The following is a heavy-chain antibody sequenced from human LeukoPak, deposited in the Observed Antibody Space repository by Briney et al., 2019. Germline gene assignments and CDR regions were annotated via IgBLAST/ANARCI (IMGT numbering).Heavy chain of an antibody. CDR3: ASAESIAVAGN. V-gene: IGHV4-34*01. D-gene: IGHD6-19*01. Sequence: SETLSLTCAVYGGSFSGYYWSWIRRPPGKGLEWIGEINHSGSTNYNPPLKSRVTISVDTSKNQFSLKLSSVTAADTAVYYCASAESIAVAGNWGQGTLVTVSS. J-gene: IGHJ4*02. CDR2: INHSGST. CDR1: GGSFSGYY.